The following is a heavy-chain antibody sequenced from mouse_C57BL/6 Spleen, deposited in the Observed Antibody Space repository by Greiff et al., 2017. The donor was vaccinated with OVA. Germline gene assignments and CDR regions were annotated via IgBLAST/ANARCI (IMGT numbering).Heavy chain of an antibody. CDR2: IYPVSGST. J-gene: IGHJ2*01. CDR1: GYTFTSYW. Sequence: VQLQQPGAELVKPGASVKMSCKASGYTFTSYWLTWVKQRPGKGLEWIGDIYPVSGSTNYTEKFKRKATLPVDSSASKAYMQLSSLTSEDSAVYYCARSGGYYYFDYWGQGTTLTVSS. V-gene: IGHV1-55*01. CDR3: ARSGGYYYFDY. D-gene: IGHD2-3*01.